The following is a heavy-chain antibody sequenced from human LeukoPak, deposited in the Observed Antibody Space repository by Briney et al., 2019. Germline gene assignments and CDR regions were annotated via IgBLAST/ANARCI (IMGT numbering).Heavy chain of an antibody. CDR3: TTDLTQKYSSSSFYYYYYYMDV. D-gene: IGHD6-6*01. CDR1: GFTFSSYG. J-gene: IGHJ6*03. Sequence: PGGSLRLSCAASGFTFSSYGMHWVRQAPGKGLEWVAVISYDGSNKYYADSVKGRFTISRDNSKNTLYLQMNSLKTEDTAVYYCTTDLTQKYSSSSFYYYYYYMDVWGKGTTVTVSS. V-gene: IGHV3-30*03. CDR2: ISYDGSNK.